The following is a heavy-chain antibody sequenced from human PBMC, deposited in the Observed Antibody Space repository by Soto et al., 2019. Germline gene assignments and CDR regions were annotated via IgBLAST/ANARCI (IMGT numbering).Heavy chain of an antibody. CDR2: INHSGST. Sequence: SETLSLTCAVYGGSFSGYYWSWIRQPPGKGLEWIGEINHSGSTNYNPSLKSRVTISVDTSKNQFSLKLRSVTAADTAVYYCARDAESFHHWGQGTLVTVSS. V-gene: IGHV4-34*01. CDR1: GGSFSGYY. J-gene: IGHJ1*01. CDR3: ARDAESFHH.